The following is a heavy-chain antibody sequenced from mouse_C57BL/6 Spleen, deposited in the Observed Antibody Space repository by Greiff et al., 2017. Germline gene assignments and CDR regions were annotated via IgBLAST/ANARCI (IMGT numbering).Heavy chain of an antibody. Sequence: QVQLKQSGAELVKPGASVKISCKASGYAFSSYWMNWVKQRPGKGLEWIGQLYPGDGDTNYNGTLKGKATLTTAKSSSTPYMQLTSLTSEDSAVYVCACQGRNEGVSAYCFDYGGQGTTLTVSS. CDR2: LYPGDGDT. CDR3: ACQGRNEGVSAYCFDY. V-gene: IGHV1-80*01. CDR1: GYAFSSYW. J-gene: IGHJ2*01.